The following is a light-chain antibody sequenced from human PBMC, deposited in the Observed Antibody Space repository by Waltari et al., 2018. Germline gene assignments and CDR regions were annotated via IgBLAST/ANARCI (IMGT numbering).Light chain of an antibody. J-gene: IGKJ2*03. V-gene: IGKV1-17*01. CDR3: LQYNSNPYS. CDR1: QGISTY. Sequence: DIQMTQSPSSLSASAGDRVTLTCRASQGISTYLNWYQQKPGKAPKRLIYAASSVESGVPSRFSGSGSGTDFTLTISSLQPEDFATYYCLQYNSNPYSFGQGTKVEIK. CDR2: AAS.